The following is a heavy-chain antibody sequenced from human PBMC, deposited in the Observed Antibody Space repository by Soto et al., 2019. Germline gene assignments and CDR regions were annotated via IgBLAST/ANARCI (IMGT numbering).Heavy chain of an antibody. J-gene: IGHJ6*02. V-gene: IGHV4-59*01. CDR1: GGSITSYH. Sequence: PSETLSLTCVVSGGSITSYHWSWIRQFPGKGLEWIAYTAYTGNTNYNPSLKSRVTISMDTSKNQFSLKLSSVTAADTAVYYCASTPSLYGSGSYYNSLYYYYGMDVWGQGTTVTVSS. CDR3: ASTPSLYGSGSYYNSLYYYYGMDV. D-gene: IGHD3-10*01. CDR2: TAYTGNT.